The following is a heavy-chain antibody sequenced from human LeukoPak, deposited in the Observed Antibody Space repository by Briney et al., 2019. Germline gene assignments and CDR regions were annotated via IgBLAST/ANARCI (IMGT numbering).Heavy chain of an antibody. CDR1: GFTLSSYY. CDR3: TRGGGANYYGDYFDY. V-gene: IGHV3-30*14. CDR2: MSYDETTA. D-gene: IGHD1-26*01. Sequence: GGSLRLSCAGSGFTLSSYYMHWVRQAPDKWLESVAVMSYDETTANYAGSVQGRFTVSRDNSKNTLFLQINSLRAKDMAMYFCTRGGGANYYGDYFDYWSQGTLVTVSS. J-gene: IGHJ4*02.